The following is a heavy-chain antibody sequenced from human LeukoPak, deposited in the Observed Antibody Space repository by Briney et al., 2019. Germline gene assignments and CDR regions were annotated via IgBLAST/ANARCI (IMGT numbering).Heavy chain of an antibody. CDR3: GRVSSGWPSDDY. V-gene: IGHV4-34*01. J-gene: IGHJ4*02. D-gene: IGHD6-19*01. Sequence: KPSETLSLTCAVYGGSFSGYYWSWIRQPPGKGLEWIGEINHSGSTNYNPSLKSRVTISVGTSKNQFSLKLSSVTAADTAVYYCGRVSSGWPSDDYWGQGTLVTVSS. CDR1: GGSFSGYY. CDR2: INHSGST.